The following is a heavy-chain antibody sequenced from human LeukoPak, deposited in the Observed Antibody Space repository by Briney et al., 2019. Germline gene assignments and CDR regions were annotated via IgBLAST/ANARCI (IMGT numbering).Heavy chain of an antibody. D-gene: IGHD6-19*01. Sequence: GGTLRLSCAASGFTYSSYVMSWVRQAPGKGLEWVSGSSGSGGRTYYADSVKGRFTISRDNSKNTLYLQMNSLRAEDTAVYYCAKDGYTEWLGLYYFDYWGQGTLVTVSS. V-gene: IGHV3-23*01. CDR3: AKDGYTEWLGLYYFDY. CDR2: SSGSGGRT. J-gene: IGHJ4*02. CDR1: GFTYSSYV.